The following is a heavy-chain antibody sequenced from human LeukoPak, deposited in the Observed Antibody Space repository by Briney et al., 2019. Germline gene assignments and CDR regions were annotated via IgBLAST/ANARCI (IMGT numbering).Heavy chain of an antibody. J-gene: IGHJ4*02. V-gene: IGHV4-59*04. Sequence: SETLSLTCTVSGGSISSYYWSWIRQPPGKGLEWIGSIYHSGSTYYNPSLKSRVTISVDTSKNQFSLKLSSVTAADTAVYYCARLVTNVDYWGQGTLVTVSS. CDR2: IYHSGST. CDR3: ARLVTNVDY. CDR1: GGSISSYY. D-gene: IGHD4-11*01.